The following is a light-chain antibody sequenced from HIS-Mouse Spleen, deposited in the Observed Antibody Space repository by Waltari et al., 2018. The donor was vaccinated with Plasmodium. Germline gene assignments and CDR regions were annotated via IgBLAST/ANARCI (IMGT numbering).Light chain of an antibody. CDR2: EGS. CDR1: SSDVGSYNL. Sequence: QSALTQPASVSGSPGQSITISCPGPSSDVGSYNLVSWYQQHPGKAPKLMIYEGSKRPSGVSNRFSGSKSGNTASLTISGLQAEDEADYYCCSYAGSRMVFGGGTKLTVL. J-gene: IGLJ2*01. CDR3: CSYAGSRMV. V-gene: IGLV2-23*01.